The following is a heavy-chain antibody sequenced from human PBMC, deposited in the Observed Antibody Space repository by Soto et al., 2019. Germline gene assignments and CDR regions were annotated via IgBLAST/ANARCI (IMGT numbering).Heavy chain of an antibody. Sequence: SVKVSCKASGGTFSSYAISWVRQAPGQGLEWMGGIIPIFGTANYAQKFQGRVTITADESTSTAYMELSSLRSEDTAVYYCASTRRDGYQFDYWGQGTLVTGSS. CDR2: IIPIFGTA. J-gene: IGHJ4*02. D-gene: IGHD5-12*01. CDR3: ASTRRDGYQFDY. CDR1: GGTFSSYA. V-gene: IGHV1-69*13.